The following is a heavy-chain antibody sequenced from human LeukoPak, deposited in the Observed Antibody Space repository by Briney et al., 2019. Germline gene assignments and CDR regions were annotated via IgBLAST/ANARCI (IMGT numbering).Heavy chain of an antibody. D-gene: IGHD1-1*01. J-gene: IGHJ5*02. Sequence: SETLSLTCAVYGGSFSGYYWSWIRQPPGKGLEWIGEINHSGSTNYNPSLKSRVTISVDTSKNQFSLKLSSVTAADTAVYYCARYQELWFDPWGQGTLVTVSS. V-gene: IGHV4-34*01. CDR3: ARYQELWFDP. CDR1: GGSFSGYY. CDR2: INHSGST.